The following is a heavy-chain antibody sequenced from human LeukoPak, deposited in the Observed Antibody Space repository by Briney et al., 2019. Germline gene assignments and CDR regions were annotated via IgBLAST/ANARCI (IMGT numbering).Heavy chain of an antibody. CDR3: ARAQGNGALYYYYYMDV. V-gene: IGHV3-30-3*01. CDR1: GFTFSSYA. CDR2: ISYDGSNK. J-gene: IGHJ6*03. D-gene: IGHD2-8*01. Sequence: PGGSLRLSCAASGFTFSSYAMHWVRQAPGKGLEWVAVISYDGSNKYYADSVKGRFTISRDNSKNTLYLQMNSLRAEDTAVYYRARAQGNGALYYYYYMDVWGKGTTVTVSS.